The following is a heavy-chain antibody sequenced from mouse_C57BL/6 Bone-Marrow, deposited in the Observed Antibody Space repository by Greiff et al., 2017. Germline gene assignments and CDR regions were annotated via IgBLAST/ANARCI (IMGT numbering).Heavy chain of an antibody. CDR3: ARSGEITTVVAEDY. CDR1: GYTFTSYW. J-gene: IGHJ2*01. V-gene: IGHV1-59*01. Sequence: QVQLQQPGAELVRPGTSVKLSCKASGYTFTSYWMHWVKQRPGQGLEWIGVIDPSDSYTNYNQKFKGKATLTVDTASSTAYMQLSSLTSEDSAVYDCARSGEITTVVAEDYWGQGTTLTVSS. CDR2: IDPSDSYT. D-gene: IGHD1-1*01.